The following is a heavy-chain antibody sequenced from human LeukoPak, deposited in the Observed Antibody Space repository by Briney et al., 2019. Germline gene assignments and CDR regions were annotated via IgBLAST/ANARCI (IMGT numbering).Heavy chain of an antibody. CDR1: GYTFTNYW. Sequence: GESLKISCQASGYTFTNYWIGWVRQMPGKGLEWMGVIYPGDSDIRYNPSFQGHVTISADKSVTTAYLQWSNLKAPDIAIYYCARHQVGYSNSWYLDRWGQGTLVTVSS. J-gene: IGHJ4*02. CDR2: IYPGDSDI. V-gene: IGHV5-51*01. D-gene: IGHD6-13*01. CDR3: ARHQVGYSNSWYLDR.